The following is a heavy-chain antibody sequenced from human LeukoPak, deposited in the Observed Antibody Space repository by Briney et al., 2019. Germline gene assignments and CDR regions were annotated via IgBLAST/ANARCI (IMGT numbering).Heavy chain of an antibody. CDR2: IKQDGSEK. CDR1: GFTFSSYW. D-gene: IGHD3-22*01. V-gene: IGHV3-7*01. CDR3: ARLVGQIYYDSSGYYYYPGGFDY. J-gene: IGHJ4*02. Sequence: QSGGSLRLSCAASGFTFSSYWMSWVRQAPGKGLEWVANIKQDGSEKYYVDSVKGRFTISRDNAKNSLYLQMNSLRAEDTAVYYCARLVGQIYYDSSGYYYYPGGFDYWGQGTLVTVSS.